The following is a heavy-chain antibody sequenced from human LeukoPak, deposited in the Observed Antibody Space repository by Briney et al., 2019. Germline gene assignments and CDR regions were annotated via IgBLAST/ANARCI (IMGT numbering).Heavy chain of an antibody. V-gene: IGHV3-53*01. CDR2: IYSGGST. Sequence: GGSLRLSCAASGFTVSYNYMSWVRQAPGKGLEWVSVIYSGGSTYYADSVKGRFTISRDDSKITLYFQMNSLRAEDTAVYYCASTPPRYLGYFDYWGQGTLVTVSS. J-gene: IGHJ4*02. D-gene: IGHD3-9*01. CDR1: GFTVSYNY. CDR3: ASTPPRYLGYFDY.